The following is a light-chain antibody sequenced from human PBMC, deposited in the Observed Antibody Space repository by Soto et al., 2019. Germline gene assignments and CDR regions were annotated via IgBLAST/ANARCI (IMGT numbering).Light chain of an antibody. CDR3: GADHGSGSNWV. J-gene: IGLJ2*01. CDR1: SGYSNYK. Sequence: QPVLTQPASASASLGASVTLTCTLSSGYSNYKVDWYQQRPGKGPRFVMRVGTGGIVGSKGDGIPDRFSVLGSGLNRYLTIKNIQEEDESDYHCGADHGSGSNWVFGGGTKLTVL. V-gene: IGLV9-49*01. CDR2: VGTGGIVG.